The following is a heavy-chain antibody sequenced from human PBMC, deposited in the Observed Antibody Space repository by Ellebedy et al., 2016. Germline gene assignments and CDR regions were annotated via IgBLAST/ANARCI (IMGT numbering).Heavy chain of an antibody. CDR3: ARDGCSGGSCYSDWPYGMDV. J-gene: IGHJ6*02. CDR1: GFDFGIYW. Sequence: GGSLRLSXAASGFDFGIYWMTWVRQSPGKGMEWVSNIKKDGGEKYYVDSVKGRFTISRDNTRNVVYLQMDSLRAEDTGVYYCARDGCSGGSCYSDWPYGMDVWGQGTPVTVSS. D-gene: IGHD2-15*01. V-gene: IGHV3-7*01. CDR2: IKKDGGEK.